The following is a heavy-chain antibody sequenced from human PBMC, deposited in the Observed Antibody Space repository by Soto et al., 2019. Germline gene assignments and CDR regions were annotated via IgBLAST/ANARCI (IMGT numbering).Heavy chain of an antibody. CDR2: ISNSGSIV. CDR1: GFTFSDYY. Sequence: QVQLVESGGGLVKPGGSLRLSCAASGFTFSDYYMSWIRRAPGKGLEWVSYISNSGSIVNYADSVKGRFTISRDNAKNSLYLQMTSLRAADTAVYYCARDRAKWKDYYYYGMDVWGQGTTVTVSS. J-gene: IGHJ6*02. D-gene: IGHD1-20*01. CDR3: ARDRAKWKDYYYYGMDV. V-gene: IGHV3-11*01.